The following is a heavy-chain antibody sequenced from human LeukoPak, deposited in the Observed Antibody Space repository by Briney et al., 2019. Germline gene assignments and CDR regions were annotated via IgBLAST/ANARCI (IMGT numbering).Heavy chain of an antibody. CDR2: SATTKPNSCTT. CDR1: GFSITDHH. CDR3: ARDPGSSAFDY. D-gene: IGHD2-2*01. Sequence: PGGSLRLSCAGAGFSITDHHMDWVRQAPGKGLEWIGRSATTKPNSCTTQYAASARGRFTISRDDSQNSLYLQLNSLRPEDTALYYCARDPGSSAFDYWGQGAQVTVSS. V-gene: IGHV3-72*01. J-gene: IGHJ4*02.